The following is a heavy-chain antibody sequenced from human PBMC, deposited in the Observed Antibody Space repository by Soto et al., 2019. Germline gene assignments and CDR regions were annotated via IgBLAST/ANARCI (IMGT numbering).Heavy chain of an antibody. J-gene: IGHJ3*02. CDR1: GFTFSSYE. CDR3: ARDRQYYDSSGYSDAFDI. V-gene: IGHV3-48*03. CDR2: ISSSGSTI. D-gene: IGHD3-22*01. Sequence: PGGSLRLSCAASGFTFSSYEMNWVRQAPGKGLEWVSYISSSGSTIYYADSVKGRFTISRDNAKNSLYLQMNSLRAEDTAVYYCARDRQYYDSSGYSDAFDIWGQGTMVTVSS.